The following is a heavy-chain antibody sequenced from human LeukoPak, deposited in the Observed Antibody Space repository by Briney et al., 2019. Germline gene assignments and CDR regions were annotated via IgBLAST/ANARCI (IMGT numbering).Heavy chain of an antibody. CDR1: GGTFSSYA. D-gene: IGHD3-3*01. CDR3: ARGVDWSGSTHFDY. CDR2: IIPIFGTA. J-gene: IGHJ4*02. V-gene: IGHV1-69*06. Sequence: ASVKVSCKASGGTFSSYAISWVRQAPGQGLEWMGGIIPIFGTANYAQKFQGRATITADKSTSTAYMELSSLRSEDTAVYYCARGVDWSGSTHFDYWGQGTLVTVSS.